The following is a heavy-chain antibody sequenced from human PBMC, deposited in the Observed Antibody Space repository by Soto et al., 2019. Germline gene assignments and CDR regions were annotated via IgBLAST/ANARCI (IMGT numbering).Heavy chain of an antibody. CDR1: GYTFTNYD. J-gene: IGHJ4*02. Sequence: ASVKVSCKASGYTFTNYDITWVRQAPGQGLEWMGWISVYNGNTNYAQNLQGRLTMTTDTSTSTACMELRSLRSDDTAVYFCARNAVVHRWDYCGQGTLVTVCS. CDR2: ISVYNGNT. V-gene: IGHV1-18*01. CDR3: ARNAVVHRWDY.